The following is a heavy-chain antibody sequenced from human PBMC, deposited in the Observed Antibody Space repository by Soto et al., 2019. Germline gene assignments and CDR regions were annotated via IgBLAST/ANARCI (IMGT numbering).Heavy chain of an antibody. D-gene: IGHD3-22*01. V-gene: IGHV3-15*01. CDR3: TTGLSNGYYNFDY. CDR2: IKGEADGGTT. Sequence: GGSLRLSCAASGFTFSNAWMSWVRQAPGKGLEWVGRIKGEADGGTTDYAAPVKGRITISRDHSKDTLYLQMNSLKTEDTAVYYCTTGLSNGYYNFDYWGQGTPVTVSX. CDR1: GFTFSNAW. J-gene: IGHJ4*02.